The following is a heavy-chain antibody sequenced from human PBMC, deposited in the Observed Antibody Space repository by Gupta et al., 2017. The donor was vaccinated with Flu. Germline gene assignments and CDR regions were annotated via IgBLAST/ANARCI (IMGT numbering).Heavy chain of an antibody. J-gene: IGHJ6*02. Sequence: QVQLVQSGAEAKKPGSSVKVSCKASGDTFNNYAVNWVRQAPGQGLEWIGAIIPIFGALHYAQKLQGSVRITADEAKGTAYMELSSLTSGDTAVYSCARGSLAVVPATPGYPGDYSYGMDLWCQGTAVTVSS. V-gene: IGHV1-69*01. CDR1: GDTFNNYA. D-gene: IGHD1-1*01. CDR2: IIPIFGAL. CDR3: ARGSLAVVPATPGYPGDYSYGMDL.